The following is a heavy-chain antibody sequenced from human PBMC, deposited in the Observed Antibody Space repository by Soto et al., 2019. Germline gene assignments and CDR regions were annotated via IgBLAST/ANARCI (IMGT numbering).Heavy chain of an antibody. V-gene: IGHV1-58*02. CDR3: ACSGSPYYYYYGMDV. CDR2: IVVGSGNT. J-gene: IGHJ6*02. CDR1: GVTFTSSA. Sequence: SVKVSCTASGVTFTSSAMQWVRQARGQRLEWIGWIVVGSGNTNYAQKFQERVTITSDMSTSTAYMELNSLRAEDTAVYYCACSGSPYYYYYGMDVWGQGTTVTVSS. D-gene: IGHD3-10*02.